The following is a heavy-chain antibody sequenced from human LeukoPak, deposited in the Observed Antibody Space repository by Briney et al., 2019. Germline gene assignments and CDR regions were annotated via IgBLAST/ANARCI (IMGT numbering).Heavy chain of an antibody. Sequence: SETLSLTCTVSGGSISSSGYYWSWLRQHPGKGLEWIGYIYYSGTTYYNPSLKSRVTISVDTSKNQFSLKLFSVTAANTAVYYRAREDYYDNSGYLDYWGQGTLVTVSS. J-gene: IGHJ4*02. CDR3: AREDYYDNSGYLDY. CDR1: GGSISSSGYY. D-gene: IGHD3-22*01. CDR2: IYYSGTT. V-gene: IGHV4-31*03.